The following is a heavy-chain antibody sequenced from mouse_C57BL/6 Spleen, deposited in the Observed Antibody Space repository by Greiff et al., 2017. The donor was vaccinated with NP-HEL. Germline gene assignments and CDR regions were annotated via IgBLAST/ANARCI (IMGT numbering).Heavy chain of an antibody. CDR2: IYPGDGDT. D-gene: IGHD1-1*01. V-gene: IGHV1-82*01. J-gene: IGHJ2*01. CDR3: ARGNYGSDFDY. Sequence: VQLVESGPELVKPGASVKISCKASGYAFSSSWMNWVKQRPGKGLEWIGRIYPGDGDTNYNGKFKGKATLTADKSSSTAYMQLSSLTSEDSAVDFCARGNYGSDFDYWGQGTTLTVSA. CDR1: GYAFSSSW.